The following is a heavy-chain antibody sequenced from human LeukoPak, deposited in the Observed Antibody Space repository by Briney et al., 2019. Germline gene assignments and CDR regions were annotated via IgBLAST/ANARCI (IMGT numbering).Heavy chain of an antibody. CDR3: ARELRFLEWLLTWFDP. Sequence: SETLSLTCTVSGGSISSGPYYWDWIRQPPGKGLEWIGNIYYGENTYYNPSLKSRVTISIDTSKNQFYLKLSSLTAADTAVYYCARELRFLEWLLTWFDPWGQGTLVTVSS. CDR1: GGSISSGPYY. CDR2: IYYGENT. J-gene: IGHJ5*02. V-gene: IGHV4-39*07. D-gene: IGHD3-3*01.